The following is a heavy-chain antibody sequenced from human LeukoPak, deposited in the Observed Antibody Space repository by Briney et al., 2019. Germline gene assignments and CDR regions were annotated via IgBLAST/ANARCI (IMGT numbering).Heavy chain of an antibody. CDR3: ARLDIVVVVAAADYYYYMDV. Sequence: SETLSLTCAFDGGSFSGYYWSWIRQPPGKGLDWNGEINHSGSTNYNPSLKRLVTISLDTSKKQSSLKLITLTAANTTVYYCARLDIVVVVAAADYYYYMDVWGKGTTVTISS. D-gene: IGHD2-15*01. V-gene: IGHV4-34*01. CDR2: INHSGST. CDR1: GGSFSGYY. J-gene: IGHJ6*03.